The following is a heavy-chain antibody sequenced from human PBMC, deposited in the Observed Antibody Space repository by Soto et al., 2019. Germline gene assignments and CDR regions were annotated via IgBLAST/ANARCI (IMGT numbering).Heavy chain of an antibody. V-gene: IGHV1-69*13. CDR1: GGTFSSYA. CDR3: ARATEYSYGYESFDY. CDR2: IIPIFGTA. D-gene: IGHD5-18*01. Sequence: ASVKVSCKASGGTFSSYAISWVRQAPGQGLEWMGGIIPIFGTANYAQKFQGRVTITADESTSTAYMELSSLRSEDTAVYYCARATEYSYGYESFDYWGQGTLVTVSS. J-gene: IGHJ4*02.